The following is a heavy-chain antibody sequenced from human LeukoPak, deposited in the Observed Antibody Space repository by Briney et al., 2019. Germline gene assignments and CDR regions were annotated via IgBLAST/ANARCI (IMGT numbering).Heavy chain of an antibody. CDR2: ISGSGDST. CDR3: AKTRPLDSSSWSHGDY. Sequence: GGSLRLSCAASGFTFSGHAMHWVRQAPGKGLEWVSAISGSGDSTYYGDSVKGRFTISRDNSKNTLYLQMNSLRAEDTAVYYCAKTRPLDSSSWSHGDYWGQGTLVTVSS. J-gene: IGHJ4*02. D-gene: IGHD6-13*01. V-gene: IGHV3-23*01. CDR1: GFTFSGHA.